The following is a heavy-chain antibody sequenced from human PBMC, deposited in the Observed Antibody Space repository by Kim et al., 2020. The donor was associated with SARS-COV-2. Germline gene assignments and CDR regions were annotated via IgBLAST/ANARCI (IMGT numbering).Heavy chain of an antibody. CDR2: STI. J-gene: IGHJ4*02. V-gene: IGHV3-48*02. Sequence: STIYYADSVKGRFTISRDNAKNSLYLQMNSLRDEDTAVYYCARDTPTTGSWGQGTLVTVSS. D-gene: IGHD4-17*01. CDR3: ARDTPTTGS.